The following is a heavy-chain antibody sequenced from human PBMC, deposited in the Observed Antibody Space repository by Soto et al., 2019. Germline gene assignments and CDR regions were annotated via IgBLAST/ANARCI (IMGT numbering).Heavy chain of an antibody. J-gene: IGHJ6*02. CDR3: ARGHLGMTMIVMPRGTYAMDV. V-gene: IGHV3-48*02. Sequence: EVQLVESGGGLVQPGGSLRLSCVASGFSFRNYNMNWVRQAPGKGLEWVSYISSIGSTVYYADSVKGRFTISRDNAQNSLYLQMNSLRDEDTAVYYCARGHLGMTMIVMPRGTYAMDVWGQGTTVSVSS. D-gene: IGHD3-22*01. CDR2: ISSIGSTV. CDR1: GFSFRNYN.